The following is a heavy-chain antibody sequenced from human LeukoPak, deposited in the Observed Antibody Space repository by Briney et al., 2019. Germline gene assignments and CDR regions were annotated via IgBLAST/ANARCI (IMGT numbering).Heavy chain of an antibody. CDR2: INHSGST. CDR1: GGSFSGYY. V-gene: IGHV4-34*01. Sequence: SETLSLTCAVYGGSFSGYYWSWIRQPPGKGLEWIGEINHSGSTNYNPSLKSRVTISVDTSKNQFSLKLSSVTAADTAVYYCARGRDSSGSSYDAFDIWSQGTMVTVSS. CDR3: ARGRDSSGSSYDAFDI. D-gene: IGHD3-22*01. J-gene: IGHJ3*02.